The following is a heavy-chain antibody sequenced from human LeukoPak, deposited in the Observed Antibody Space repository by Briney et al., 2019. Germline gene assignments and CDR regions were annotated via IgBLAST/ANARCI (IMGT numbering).Heavy chain of an antibody. D-gene: IGHD3-22*01. CDR2: ISGDGGST. CDR3: ARNYYDSSP. CDR1: GFTFDDYA. Sequence: GGSLRLSCAASGFTFDDYAMHWVRQAPGKGLEWVSLISGDGGSTYYADSVKGRFAISRDNAKNSLYLQMNSLRAEDTAVYYCARNYYDSSPWGQGTLVTVSS. V-gene: IGHV3-43*02. J-gene: IGHJ5*02.